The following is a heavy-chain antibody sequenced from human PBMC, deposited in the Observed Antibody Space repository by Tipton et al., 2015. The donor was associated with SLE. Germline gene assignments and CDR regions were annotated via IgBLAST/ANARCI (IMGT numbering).Heavy chain of an antibody. CDR2: IYYSGST. CDR3: ARGWIQLLGYDAFDS. Sequence: TLSLTCTVSGGSISSSSYYWGWIRQPPGKGLEWIGSIYYSGSTNYNPSLKSRVTISVDTSKNQFSLKLSSVTAADTAVYYCARGWIQLLGYDAFDSWGQGTMVTVSS. CDR1: GGSISSSSYY. J-gene: IGHJ3*02. D-gene: IGHD5-18*01. V-gene: IGHV4-39*07.